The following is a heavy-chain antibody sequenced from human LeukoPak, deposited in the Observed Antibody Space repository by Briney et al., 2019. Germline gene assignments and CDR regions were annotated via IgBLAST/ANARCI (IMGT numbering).Heavy chain of an antibody. V-gene: IGHV3-23*01. CDR3: ATYRRGYHDSSESYYFDY. CDR2: ISGSGDST. J-gene: IGHJ4*02. CDR1: GFTFSRFA. Sequence: GGSPRLSCAASGFTFSRFAMSWVRQAPGKGLEWVSGISGSGDSTYYADSVKGRFTISRDNSMNTLYLQMNGLRAEDTAVYYCATYRRGYHDSSESYYFDYWGQGTLVTVSS. D-gene: IGHD3-22*01.